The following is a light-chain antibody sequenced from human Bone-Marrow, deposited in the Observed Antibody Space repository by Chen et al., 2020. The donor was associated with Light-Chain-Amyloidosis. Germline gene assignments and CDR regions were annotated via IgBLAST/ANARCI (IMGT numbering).Light chain of an antibody. CDR3: CSYAGSSTFVV. V-gene: IGLV2-23*03. CDR1: SSDVGSYNL. CDR2: EGS. J-gene: IGLJ2*01. Sequence: QSVLTQPASVSGSPGQSITISCTGTSSDVGSYNLVSWYQQHPGKAPKLIMYEGSKRPSGVSNRFSGSKSGNTASLTISGLQAEDEADYYCCSYAGSSTFVVFGGGTKLTVL.